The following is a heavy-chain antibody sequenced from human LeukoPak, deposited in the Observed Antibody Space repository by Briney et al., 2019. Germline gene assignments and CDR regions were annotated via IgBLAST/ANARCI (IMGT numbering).Heavy chain of an antibody. V-gene: IGHV4-59*12. CDR3: ARDRRYCSGGSCRGGFDY. CDR1: GGSISSYY. J-gene: IGHJ4*02. D-gene: IGHD2-15*01. CDR2: IYYSGST. Sequence: SETLSLACTVSGGSISSYYWSWIRQPPGKGLEWIGYIYYSGSTNYNPSLKSRVTISVDTSKNQFSLKLSSVTAADTAVYYCARDRRYCSGGSCRGGFDYWGQGTLVTVSS.